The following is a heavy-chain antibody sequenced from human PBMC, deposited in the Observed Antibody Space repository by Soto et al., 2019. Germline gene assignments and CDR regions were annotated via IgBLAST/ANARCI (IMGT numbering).Heavy chain of an antibody. D-gene: IGHD3-3*01. CDR3: ARGRLRFLEWLLLSSWFDP. V-gene: IGHV4-34*01. J-gene: IGHJ5*02. Sequence: QVQLQQWGAGLLKPSETLSLTCAVYGGSFSGYYWSWIRQHPGKGLEWIGEINHSGSTNYNPSLKSRVTISVDTFKNQFSLKLSSVTAADTAVYYCARGRLRFLEWLLLSSWFDPWGQGTLVTVSS. CDR2: INHSGST. CDR1: GGSFSGYY.